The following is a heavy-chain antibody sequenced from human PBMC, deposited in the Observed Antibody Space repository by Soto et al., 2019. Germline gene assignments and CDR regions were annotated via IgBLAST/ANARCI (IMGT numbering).Heavy chain of an antibody. CDR2: INTDGSRT. D-gene: IGHD1-26*01. CDR1: KFTFSRYW. V-gene: IGHV3-74*03. Sequence: EVQLVESGGGLVQPGGSLRLSCAASKFTFSRYWMHWVRQTPGKGLMWVSRINTDGSRTTYADSVKGRFTISRDNAKNTVFLDLNRLRAEDTAVYYCARVASGSYDWFDPWGQGTLGTVA. CDR3: ARVASGSYDWFDP. J-gene: IGHJ5*02.